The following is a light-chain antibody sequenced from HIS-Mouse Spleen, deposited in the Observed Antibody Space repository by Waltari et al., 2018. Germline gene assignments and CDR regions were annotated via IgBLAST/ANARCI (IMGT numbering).Light chain of an antibody. J-gene: IGKJ1*01. CDR1: QGISSY. CDR3: QQLNSYPPT. Sequence: DIQLTQSPSFLSASVGDRVTITCRASQGISSYLAWYQQKPGKAPKLLIYAASTLQSGVPSRFSGSGTWAEFTLTIRRLQPEDFATYYCQQLNSYPPTFGQGTKVEIK. V-gene: IGKV1-9*01. CDR2: AAS.